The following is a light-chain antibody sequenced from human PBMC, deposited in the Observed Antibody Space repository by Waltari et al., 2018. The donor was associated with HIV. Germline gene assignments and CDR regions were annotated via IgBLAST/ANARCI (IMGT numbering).Light chain of an antibody. J-gene: IGKJ2*01. V-gene: IGKV1-39*01. CDR2: AAF. Sequence: DIQMTQSPSSLSASVGDRVNITCRASQRISSYLHWYPQKPGKAPKPLISAAFNLQSGVPSRFSGGRSGTDFTLTIGSLQVEDLATYDCQQSYSSPPTFGQGTNLEIK. CDR3: QQSYSSPPT. CDR1: QRISSY.